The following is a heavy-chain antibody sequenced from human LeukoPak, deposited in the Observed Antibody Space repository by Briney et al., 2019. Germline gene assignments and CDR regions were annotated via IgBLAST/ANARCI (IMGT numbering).Heavy chain of an antibody. CDR3: VPSNSFEYYFDY. CDR2: INPNSGGT. V-gene: IGHV1-2*02. D-gene: IGHD3-16*01. CDR1: GYTFTGYY. Sequence: ASVKVSCKASGYTFTGYYMHWVRQAPGQGLEWMGWINPNSGGTNYAQKFQGRATMTRDTSISTAYMELSRLRSDDTAMYYCVPSNSFEYYFDYWGQGTLVTVSS. J-gene: IGHJ4*02.